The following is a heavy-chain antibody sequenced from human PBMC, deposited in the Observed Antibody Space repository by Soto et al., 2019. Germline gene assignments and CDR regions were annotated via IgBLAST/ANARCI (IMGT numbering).Heavy chain of an antibody. Sequence: EVQLVESGGGLVQPGGSLRVSCAASGFTFGSYWMNWVRQAPGKGLVWVSRIDSDGGSTTYADSVKGRFTTSRDNAKNTLYLQMSSLRVEDTAVYYCARGRPYDMDVWGQGTTVTVSS. CDR1: GFTFGSYW. V-gene: IGHV3-74*01. J-gene: IGHJ6*02. CDR3: ARGRPYDMDV. CDR2: IDSDGGST.